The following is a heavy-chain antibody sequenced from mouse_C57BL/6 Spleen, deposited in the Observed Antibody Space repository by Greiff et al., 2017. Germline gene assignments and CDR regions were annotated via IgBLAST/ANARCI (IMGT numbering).Heavy chain of an antibody. CDR2: IDPSDSYT. CDR3: ARTQLLRYFDV. D-gene: IGHD1-1*01. V-gene: IGHV1-69*01. J-gene: IGHJ1*03. CDR1: GYTFTSYW. Sequence: QVQLQQPGAELVMPGASVKLSCKASGYTFTSYWMHWVKQRPGQGLEWIGEIDPSDSYTNYNQKFKGKSTLTVDKSSSTAYMQLSSLTSEDSAVYYCARTQLLRYFDVWGTGTTVTVSS.